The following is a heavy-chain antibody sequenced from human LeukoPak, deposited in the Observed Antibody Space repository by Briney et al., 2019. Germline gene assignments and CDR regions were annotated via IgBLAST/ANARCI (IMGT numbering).Heavy chain of an antibody. V-gene: IGHV3-33*01. CDR1: GFTFTNYG. CDR2: IWYDGSKT. Sequence: GGSLRLSCTTSGFTFTNYGINWVRQAPGKGLEWVAAIWYDGSKTSYTDSVKGRFTVSRDISKNTVYLQMNGLKAEDTAVYYCARVAGSLEWLLRYYYYYGMDVWGQGTTVTVSS. J-gene: IGHJ6*02. CDR3: ARVAGSLEWLLRYYYYYGMDV. D-gene: IGHD3-3*01.